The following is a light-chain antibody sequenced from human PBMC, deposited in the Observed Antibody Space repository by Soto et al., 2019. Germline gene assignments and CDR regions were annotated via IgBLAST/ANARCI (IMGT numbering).Light chain of an antibody. CDR2: DNY. CDR3: GTWDDSLSVV. V-gene: IGLV1-51*01. Sequence: QSVLTQPPSVSAAPGQKVTISCSGSSSNIGNNYVSWYQQLPGTAPKLLIYDNYKRPSGIPDRFSGSKSGTSATLGITGLQTGDEADYYCGTWDDSLSVVFGGGNKLTVL. J-gene: IGLJ2*01. CDR1: SSNIGNNY.